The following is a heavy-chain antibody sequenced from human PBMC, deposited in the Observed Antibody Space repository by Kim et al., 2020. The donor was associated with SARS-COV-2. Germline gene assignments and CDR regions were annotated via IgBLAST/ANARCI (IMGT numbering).Heavy chain of an antibody. J-gene: IGHJ3*02. CDR3: ARTPARDYDIAFDI. Sequence: TPSLKSRVTISVDTSKNQFSLKLSSVTAADTAVYYCARTPARDYDIAFDIWGQGTMVTVSS. D-gene: IGHD3-9*01. V-gene: IGHV4-39*07.